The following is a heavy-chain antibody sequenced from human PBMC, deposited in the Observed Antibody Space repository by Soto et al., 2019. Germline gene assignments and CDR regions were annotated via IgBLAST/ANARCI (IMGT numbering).Heavy chain of an antibody. CDR3: ALAPAAHILH. CDR1: GGSLSSYY. V-gene: IGHV4-34*01. Sequence: SETLSLTCAVYGGSLSSYYWSWIRQPPGKGLEWIGEINPSGTTNYNPSLKSRVTISVDTSKNQFSLKLSSVTAADTAVYHCALAPAAHILHWGPGTLVTVSS. J-gene: IGHJ1*01. CDR2: INPSGTT. D-gene: IGHD2-2*01.